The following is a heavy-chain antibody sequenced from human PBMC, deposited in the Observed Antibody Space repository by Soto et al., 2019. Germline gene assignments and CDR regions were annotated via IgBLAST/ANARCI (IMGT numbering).Heavy chain of an antibody. D-gene: IGHD6-19*01. V-gene: IGHV3-23*01. J-gene: IGHJ6*02. Sequence: EVQLLESGGGLVQPGGSLRLSCAASGFTFSSYAMSWVRQAPGKGLEWVSAISGSGENTYYTDSVKGRFTISRDNSKNTLYLQMDSLRAEDTAAYYCAKGLTVAGPYYYGMDVWGQGTTVSVSS. CDR3: AKGLTVAGPYYYGMDV. CDR2: ISGSGENT. CDR1: GFTFSSYA.